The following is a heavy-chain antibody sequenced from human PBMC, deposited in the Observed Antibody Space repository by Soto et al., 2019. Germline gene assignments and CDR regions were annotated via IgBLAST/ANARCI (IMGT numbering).Heavy chain of an antibody. V-gene: IGHV4-59*01. CDR1: GGSISSYY. Sequence: SETLSLTCTVSGGSISSYYLSWIRQPPGKGLEWIGYIYYSGSTNYNPSLKSRVTISVDTSKNQFSLKLSSVTAADTAVYYCARVVRVSGTFDYWGQGTLVTVSS. J-gene: IGHJ4*02. CDR3: ARVVRVSGTFDY. CDR2: IYYSGST.